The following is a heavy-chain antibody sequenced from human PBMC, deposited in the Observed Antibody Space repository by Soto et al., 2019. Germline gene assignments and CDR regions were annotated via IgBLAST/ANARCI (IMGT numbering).Heavy chain of an antibody. CDR2: IWYDGSNK. D-gene: IGHD1-26*01. CDR1: GFTFSSYG. Sequence: VQLVESGGGVVQPGRSLRLSCAASGFTFSSYGMHWVRQAPGKGLEWVAVIWYDGSNKYYADSVKGRFTISRDNSKNTLYLQMNSLRAEDTAVYYCARDRAPDAFDIWGQGTMVTVSS. CDR3: ARDRAPDAFDI. J-gene: IGHJ3*02. V-gene: IGHV3-33*01.